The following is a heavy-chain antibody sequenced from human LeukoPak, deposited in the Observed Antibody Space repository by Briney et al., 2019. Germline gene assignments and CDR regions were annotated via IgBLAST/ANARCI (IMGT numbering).Heavy chain of an antibody. CDR3: ARDSPLKYYYGSGSYYYFDY. J-gene: IGHJ4*02. CDR1: GFTFSSYS. D-gene: IGHD3-10*01. V-gene: IGHV3-7*01. Sequence: GGSLRLSCAASGFTFSSYSMNWVRQAPGKGLEWVANIKQDGSEKYYVDSVKGRFTISRDNAKNSLYLQMNSLRAEDTAVYYCARDSPLKYYYGSGSYYYFDYWGQGTLVTVSS. CDR2: IKQDGSEK.